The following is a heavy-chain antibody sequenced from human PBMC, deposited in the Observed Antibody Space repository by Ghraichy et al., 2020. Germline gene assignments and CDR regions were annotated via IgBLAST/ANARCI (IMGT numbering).Heavy chain of an antibody. Sequence: GGSLRLSCAASGFTFSSYAMSWVRQAPGKGLEWVTCFGGNDRITYYADSVKGRFTISRDNSKNTLYLQMNSLRVEDTALYYCAKEGQIGVAGFDYWGQGTLVTVPS. D-gene: IGHD6-19*01. CDR1: GFTFSSYA. V-gene: IGHV3-23*01. CDR3: AKEGQIGVAGFDY. CDR2: FGGNDRIT. J-gene: IGHJ4*02.